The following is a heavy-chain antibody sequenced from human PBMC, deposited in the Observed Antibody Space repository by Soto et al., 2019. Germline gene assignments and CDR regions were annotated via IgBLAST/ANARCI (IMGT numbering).Heavy chain of an antibody. J-gene: IGHJ6*02. V-gene: IGHV3-21*01. CDR3: ARDLDFGEHKEYYYYYGMDV. CDR1: GFTFSSYS. Sequence: EVQLVESGGGLVKPGGSLRLSCAASGFTFSSYSMNWVRQAPGKELEWVSSISSSSSYIYYADSVKGRFTISRDNAKNSLYLQMNSLRAEDTAVYYCARDLDFGEHKEYYYYYGMDVWGQGTTVTVSS. D-gene: IGHD2-21*01. CDR2: ISSSSSYI.